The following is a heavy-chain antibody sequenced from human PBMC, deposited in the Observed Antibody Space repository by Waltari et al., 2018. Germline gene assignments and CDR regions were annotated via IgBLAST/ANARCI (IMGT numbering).Heavy chain of an antibody. CDR3: AIDGPNYGY. Sequence: QVQLQESGPGLVKPSQTLSLTCTVSGGSIRSGRYTWSWIRQHAGKGLGWIGRIETSGGTNYNPSLNSRVTLSVDTSKNQFSLKLSSVTAADTAVYYCAIDGPNYGYWGQGTLVTVSS. CDR1: GGSIRSGRYT. V-gene: IGHV4-61*02. D-gene: IGHD3-16*01. CDR2: IETSGGT. J-gene: IGHJ4*02.